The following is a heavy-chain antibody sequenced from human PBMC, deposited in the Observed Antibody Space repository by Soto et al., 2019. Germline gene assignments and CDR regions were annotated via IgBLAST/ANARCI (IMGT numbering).Heavy chain of an antibody. V-gene: IGHV3-30*18. J-gene: IGHJ6*01. CDR1: GFSFSSYG. CDR2: ISYHGTNK. CDR3: ANAHSSSWTAYCSCGMDV. D-gene: IGHD6-13*01. Sequence: QVQLVESGGGVVQPGRSLRLSCAASGFSFSSYGMHWVRQAPGKGLEWVAVISYHGTNKYYADSVTGRCTISRDNPKNTLPLKMKGLGAGDTAVYYCANAHSSSWTAYCSCGMDVWVQGTTVTVSS.